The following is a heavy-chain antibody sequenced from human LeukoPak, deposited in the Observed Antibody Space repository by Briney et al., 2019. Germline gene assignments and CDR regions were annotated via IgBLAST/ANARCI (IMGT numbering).Heavy chain of an antibody. CDR3: ARDPSSWPDGGAFDI. D-gene: IGHD6-13*01. V-gene: IGHV4-4*07. Sequence: PSATLSLTCGVSGGSTRGYYWSWIRQPAGKGLEWIGRIYSSGATNYNPSLESRVTISVDTSKNQFSLKLSSVTAADTAVYYCARDPSSWPDGGAFDIWGQGTMVTVSS. CDR1: GGSTRGYY. J-gene: IGHJ3*02. CDR2: IYSSGAT.